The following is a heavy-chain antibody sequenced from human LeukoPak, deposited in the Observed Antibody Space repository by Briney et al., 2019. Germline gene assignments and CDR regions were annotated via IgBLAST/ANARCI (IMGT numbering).Heavy chain of an antibody. CDR3: ARDGAYYDFWSGYHPLDY. Sequence: SQTLSLTCTVSGGSISSGSYYWSWIRQPAGKGLEWIGRIYTSESTNYNPSLKGRVTISVDTSKNQFSLKLSSVTAADTAVYYCARDGAYYDFWSGYHPLDYWGQGTLVTVSS. J-gene: IGHJ4*02. CDR2: IYTSEST. D-gene: IGHD3-3*01. CDR1: GGSISSGSYY. V-gene: IGHV4-61*02.